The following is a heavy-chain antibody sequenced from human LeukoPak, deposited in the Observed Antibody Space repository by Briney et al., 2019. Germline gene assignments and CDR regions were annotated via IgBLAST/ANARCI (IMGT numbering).Heavy chain of an antibody. V-gene: IGHV3-23*01. CDR1: GFTFSSYA. Sequence: GGSLRLSCAASGFTFSSYAMSWVRQAPGKGLEWVSAISGSGGSTYYADSVKGRFTISRDNSKNTLYLQMNSLRAEDTAVYYCAKEDTNDYGDQVGGWFDPWGQGTLVTVSS. J-gene: IGHJ5*02. D-gene: IGHD4-17*01. CDR2: ISGSGGST. CDR3: AKEDTNDYGDQVGGWFDP.